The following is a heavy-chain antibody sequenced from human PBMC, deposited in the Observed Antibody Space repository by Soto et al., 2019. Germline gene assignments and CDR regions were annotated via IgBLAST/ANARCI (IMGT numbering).Heavy chain of an antibody. V-gene: IGHV1-18*01. CDR3: ARGRYGDY. J-gene: IGHJ4*02. CDR2: ISAHNGNT. Sequence: QVHLVQSGAEVKKPGASVKVSCQASGYAFTTYGTTWVRQAPGQGLEWMGWISAHNGNTNYAQNLEGRVTVNRDTSTSTAYMELRSLRSDDTAVYYCARGRYGDYWGQGALVTVSS. D-gene: IGHD1-1*01. CDR1: GYAFTTYG.